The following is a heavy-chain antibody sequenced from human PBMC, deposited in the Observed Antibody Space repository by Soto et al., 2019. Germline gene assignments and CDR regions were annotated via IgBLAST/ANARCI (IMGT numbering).Heavy chain of an antibody. J-gene: IGHJ6*02. CDR3: ARDQAYGMDV. CDR2: ISAYNGDT. V-gene: IGHV1-18*01. Sequence: QVQLVQSGAEVKKPGASMKVSCKASGYMFTNSGITWVRQAPGQGLEWMGWISAYNGDTSYTQKVQGRATMTTDTSTSTDYMELRSLRSDDTAVYYCARDQAYGMDVWGQGTTVTVSS. CDR1: GYMFTNSG. D-gene: IGHD2-8*01.